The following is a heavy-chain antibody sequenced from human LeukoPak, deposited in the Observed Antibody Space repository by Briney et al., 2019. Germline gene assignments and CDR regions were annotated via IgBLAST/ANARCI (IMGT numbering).Heavy chain of an antibody. CDR3: ARVLRRVLTGYYYYYGMDV. D-gene: IGHD3-9*01. V-gene: IGHV3-53*01. J-gene: IGHJ6*02. CDR2: IYSGGST. Sequence: QTGGSLRLSCAASGFNVSSNYMSWVRQAPGKGLEWVSVIYSGGSTYYADSVKGRFTISRDNSKNTLYLQMNSLRAEDTAVYYCARVLRRVLTGYYYYYGMDVWGQGTTVTVSS. CDR1: GFNVSSNY.